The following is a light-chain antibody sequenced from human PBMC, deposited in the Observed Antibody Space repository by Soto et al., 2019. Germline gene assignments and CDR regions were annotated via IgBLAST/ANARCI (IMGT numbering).Light chain of an antibody. Sequence: IVFTQSPSTLSLSPGERATLSCRASQSVSSYLAWYQQKPGQAPRLLIYDASNRATGIPARFSGSGSGTDFTLTISSLEPEDFAVYYCQQRSNWITFGQGTRLEI. CDR1: QSVSSY. J-gene: IGKJ5*01. CDR3: QQRSNWIT. V-gene: IGKV3-11*01. CDR2: DAS.